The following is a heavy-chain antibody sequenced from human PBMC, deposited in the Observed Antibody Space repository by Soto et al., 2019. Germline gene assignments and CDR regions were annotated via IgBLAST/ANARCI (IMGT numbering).Heavy chain of an antibody. CDR3: ARALGSGYYKPPPFFDY. J-gene: IGHJ4*02. CDR1: GGSISSGGYY. CDR2: IYYSGST. D-gene: IGHD3-22*01. Sequence: QVQLQESGPGLVKPSQTLSLTCTVSGGSISSGGYYWSWIRQHPGKGLEWIGYIYYSGSTYYNPSLKSRVTISVDTSKNQFSLKLSSVTAADTAVYYCARALGSGYYKPPPFFDYWGQGTLVTVSS. V-gene: IGHV4-31*03.